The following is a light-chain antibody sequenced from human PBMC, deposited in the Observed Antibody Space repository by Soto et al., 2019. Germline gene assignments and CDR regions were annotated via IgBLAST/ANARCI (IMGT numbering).Light chain of an antibody. J-gene: IGLJ1*01. CDR1: SSNIGAGYD. V-gene: IGLV1-40*01. Sequence: QPVLTQPPSVSGAPVQRVSISCTGSSSNIGAGYDAHWYQQLPGKVPRLLIYNDNNRPSGVPDRFSGSESGTSASLAITGIQPEDEANYYCQSYDNSLNGPVFGPGTKVTVL. CDR2: NDN. CDR3: QSYDNSLNGPV.